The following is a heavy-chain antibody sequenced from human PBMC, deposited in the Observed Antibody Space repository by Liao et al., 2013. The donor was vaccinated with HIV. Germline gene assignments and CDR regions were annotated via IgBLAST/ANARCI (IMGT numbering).Heavy chain of an antibody. CDR1: GGSNSSYY. CDR2: IYTSGST. J-gene: IGHJ5*02. Sequence: QVQLQESGPGLVKPSETLSLTCTVSGGSNSSYYWTWIRQSAGKGLEWIGRIYTSGSTNYNPSLQSRVTMSVDTSKNQFSLNLNSVTAADTAVYYCARVATGDFGVGWFDPWGQGTLVTVSS. D-gene: IGHD2-21*02. CDR3: ARVATGDFGVGWFDP. V-gene: IGHV4-4*07.